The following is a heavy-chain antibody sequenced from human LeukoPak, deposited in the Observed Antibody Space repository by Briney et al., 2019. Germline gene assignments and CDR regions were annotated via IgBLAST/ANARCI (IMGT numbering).Heavy chain of an antibody. J-gene: IGHJ6*02. CDR1: GFTFSAYW. CDR3: ARGVRPYYYYGMDV. V-gene: IGHV3-7*01. CDR2: IKQDGSEQ. Sequence: GGSLRLSCAASGFTFSAYWMSWVRQAPGKGLEWVANIKQDGSEQYYVDSVKGRFTISRDNAKNSVYLQMSSLRAEDTAVYYCARGVRPYYYYGMDVWGQGTTVTVSS.